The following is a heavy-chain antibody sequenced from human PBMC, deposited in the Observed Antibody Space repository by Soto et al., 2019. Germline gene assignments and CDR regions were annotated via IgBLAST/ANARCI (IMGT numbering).Heavy chain of an antibody. J-gene: IGHJ4*02. CDR3: ARVGRNDFWSGPLYYFDY. Sequence: SETLSLTCTVSGGSISSYYWSWIRQPPGKGLEWIGYIYYSGSTNYNPSLKSRVTISVDTSKNQFSLKLSSVTAAGTAVYYCARVGRNDFWSGPLYYFDYWGQGTLVTVSS. V-gene: IGHV4-59*01. CDR2: IYYSGST. CDR1: GGSISSYY. D-gene: IGHD3-3*01.